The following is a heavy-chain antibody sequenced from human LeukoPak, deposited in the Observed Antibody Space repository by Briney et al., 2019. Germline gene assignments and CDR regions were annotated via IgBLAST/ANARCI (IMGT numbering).Heavy chain of an antibody. CDR2: ISWNSGSI. CDR3: AKDSLSYYGSGSRTYYYYYMDV. Sequence: GGSLRLSCAASGFTFDDYAMHWVRQAPGKGLEWVSGISWNSGSIGYADSVKGRFTISRDNAKNSLYLQMNSLRAEDTASYYCAKDSLSYYGSGSRTYYYYYMDVWGKGTTVTISS. D-gene: IGHD3-10*01. V-gene: IGHV3-9*01. J-gene: IGHJ6*03. CDR1: GFTFDDYA.